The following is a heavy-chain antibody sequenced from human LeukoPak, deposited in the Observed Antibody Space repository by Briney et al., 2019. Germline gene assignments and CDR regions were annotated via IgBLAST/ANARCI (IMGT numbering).Heavy chain of an antibody. CDR2: IIPIFGTA. D-gene: IGHD3-22*01. V-gene: IGHV1-69*13. J-gene: IGHJ4*02. CDR1: GGTFSSYA. CDR3: ARGGYYDSVDY. Sequence: EASVKVSCKASGGTFSSYAISWVRQAPGQGLEWMGGIIPIFGTANYAQKFQGRVTITADESTSTAYMELSSLRSEDTAVYYCARGGYYDSVDYWGQGTLVTVSS.